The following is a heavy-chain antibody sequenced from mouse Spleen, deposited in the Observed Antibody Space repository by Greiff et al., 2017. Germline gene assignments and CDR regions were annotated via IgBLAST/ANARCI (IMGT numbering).Heavy chain of an antibody. CDR1: GYSFTGYY. J-gene: IGHJ4*01. CDR2: INPSTGGT. D-gene: IGHD2-4*01. V-gene: IGHV1-42*01. CDR3: ARSCHDYEYYYAMDY. Sequence: VQLQQSGPELVKPGASVKISCKASGYSFTGYYMNWVKQSPEKSLEWIGEINPSTGGTTYNQKFKAKATLTVDKSSSTAYMQLKSLTSEDSAVYYCARSCHDYEYYYAMDYWGQGTSVTVSS.